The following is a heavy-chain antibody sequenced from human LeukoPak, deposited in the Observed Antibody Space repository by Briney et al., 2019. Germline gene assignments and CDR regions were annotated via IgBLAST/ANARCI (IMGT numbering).Heavy chain of an antibody. CDR2: ISYDGSNK. CDR3: AKDMRIGEHYYYGMDV. J-gene: IGHJ6*02. Sequence: PGGSLRLSCAASGFTFSSYGMHWVRQAPGKGLEWVAVISYDGSNKYYADSVKGRFTISRDNSKNTLYLQMNSLRAEDTAVYYCAKDMRIGEHYYYGMDVWGQGTTVTVSS. D-gene: IGHD2-2*01. V-gene: IGHV3-30*18. CDR1: GFTFSSYG.